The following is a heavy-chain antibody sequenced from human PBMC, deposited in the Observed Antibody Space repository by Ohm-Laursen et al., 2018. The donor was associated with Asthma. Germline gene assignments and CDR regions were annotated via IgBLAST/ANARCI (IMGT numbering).Heavy chain of an antibody. CDR3: ARDGDSSTWPMDY. CDR1: KFTFSNHW. D-gene: IGHD6-13*01. Sequence: SLRLSCSASKFTFSNHWMNWVRQAPGKGLEWVANINPDGRETRHVDSVKGRFTLSRDNSKNTVFLQMNSLTAEDTAVYYCARDGDSSTWPMDYWGQGTLVTVSS. CDR2: INPDGRET. J-gene: IGHJ4*02. V-gene: IGHV3-7*01.